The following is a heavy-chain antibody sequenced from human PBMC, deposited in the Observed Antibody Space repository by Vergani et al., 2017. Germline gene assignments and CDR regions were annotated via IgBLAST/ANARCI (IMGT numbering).Heavy chain of an antibody. V-gene: IGHV3-30*02. J-gene: IGHJ4*02. CDR2: IRYDGSNK. D-gene: IGHD2-15*01. CDR3: AKTPEFAGSALCDY. CDR1: GFTFSSYG. Sequence: QVQLVESGGGVVQPGGSLRLSCAASGFTFSSYGMHWVRQAPGKGLEWVACIRYDGSNKYYADSVKGRFTISRDNSKNTLYLQMNSLRAEDTAVYYCAKTPEFAGSALCDYWGQGTLVTVSS.